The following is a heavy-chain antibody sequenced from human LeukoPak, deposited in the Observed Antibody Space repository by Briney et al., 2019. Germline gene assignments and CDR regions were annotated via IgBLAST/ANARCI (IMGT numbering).Heavy chain of an antibody. CDR3: ARHSSTGLAY. CDR1: GGSXSGYY. J-gene: IGHJ4*02. CDR2: INHSGST. V-gene: IGHV4-34*01. D-gene: IGHD1-1*01. Sequence: PSETLSLTCAVYGGSXSGYYWXCXXXXPGXXXXXIGEINHSGSTXYNPYLKSRVTISVDTSKNQFSLKMSSVTAADTAVYFCARHSSTGLAYWGQGTLVTVSS.